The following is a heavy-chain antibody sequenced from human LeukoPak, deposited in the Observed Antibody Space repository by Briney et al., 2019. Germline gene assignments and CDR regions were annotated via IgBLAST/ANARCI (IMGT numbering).Heavy chain of an antibody. J-gene: IGHJ6*02. Sequence: ASVKVSCKASGYTFTSYGISWVRQAPGQGLEWMGRISAYNGNTNYAQKLQGRVTMTTDTSTSTAYMELRSLRSDDTAVYYCARDKHTLVTTDKRYYGMDVWGQGTTVTVSS. D-gene: IGHD4-17*01. CDR3: ARDKHTLVTTDKRYYGMDV. CDR2: ISAYNGNT. V-gene: IGHV1-18*01. CDR1: GYTFTSYG.